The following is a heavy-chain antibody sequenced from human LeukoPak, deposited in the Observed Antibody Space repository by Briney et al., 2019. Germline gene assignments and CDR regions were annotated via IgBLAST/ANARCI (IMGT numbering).Heavy chain of an antibody. Sequence: KPSETLSLTCTVSGGSISSYYWSWIRQPPGKGLEWIGYIYYSGSTNYNPSLKSRVTISVDTSKNQFSLKLSSVTAADTAVYYCGVPVRNYWGQGTLVTVSS. CDR2: IYYSGST. D-gene: IGHD3-10*02. CDR3: GVPVRNY. CDR1: GGSISSYY. V-gene: IGHV4-59*12. J-gene: IGHJ4*02.